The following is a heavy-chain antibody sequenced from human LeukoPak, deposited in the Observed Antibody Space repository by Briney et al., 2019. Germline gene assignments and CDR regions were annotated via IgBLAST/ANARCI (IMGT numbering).Heavy chain of an antibody. V-gene: IGHV1-69*05. CDR1: GGTFSSYA. J-gene: IGHJ3*02. D-gene: IGHD3-22*01. CDR2: IIPIFGTA. Sequence: SVRVSCKASGGTFSSYAISWVRQAPGQGLEWMGRIIPIFGTANYAQKFQGRVTITTDESTSTAYMELSSLRSEDTAVYYCARDLTMIAPEDAFDIWGQGTMVTVSS. CDR3: ARDLTMIAPEDAFDI.